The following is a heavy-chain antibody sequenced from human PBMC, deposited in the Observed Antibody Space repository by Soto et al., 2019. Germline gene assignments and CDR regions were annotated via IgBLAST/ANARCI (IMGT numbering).Heavy chain of an antibody. J-gene: IGHJ4*02. D-gene: IGHD3-16*01. Sequence: SETLSLTCTVSGDSISRYYWSWIRLSPGKGLEWIGYIYYSGETNYNPSVKSRVTISVDRTKNQFSLRLSSVTAADTAVYYCARDHYDYGYFDYWGQGALVTVSS. CDR3: ARDHYDYGYFDY. CDR2: IYYSGET. CDR1: GDSISRYY. V-gene: IGHV4-59*12.